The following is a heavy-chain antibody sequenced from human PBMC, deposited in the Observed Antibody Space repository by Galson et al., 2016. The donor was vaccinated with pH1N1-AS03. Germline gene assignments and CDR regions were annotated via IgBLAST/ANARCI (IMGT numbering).Heavy chain of an antibody. CDR2: ISTCTGET. J-gene: IGHJ5*02. CDR1: GYTFTHFG. D-gene: IGHD3-3*01. CDR3: ARGTIPGVDLQRRFDA. V-gene: IGHV1-18*01. Sequence: SVKVSCKASGYTFTHFGISWVRQAPGQGLECLGWISTCTGETNYAQKFQGRVTMTTDTSTNTVYMELRTLTSDDTALYYCARGTIPGVDLQRRFDAWGQGTLVTVSS.